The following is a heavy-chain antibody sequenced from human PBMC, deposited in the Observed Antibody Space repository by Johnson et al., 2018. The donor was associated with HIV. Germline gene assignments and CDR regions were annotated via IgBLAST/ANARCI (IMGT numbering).Heavy chain of an antibody. V-gene: IGHV3-20*04. CDR1: GFTFNEYG. CDR2: INWNGDST. Sequence: MLLVESGGGVVRPGGSLRLSCAASGFTFNEYGMSWVRQVSGKGLEWVSAINWNGDSTGYADSVKGRFTISRDNAKNSLYLQMNSLRAEDTALYYCAKVGATVITPRGEAFDVWGQGTMVTVSS. J-gene: IGHJ3*01. D-gene: IGHD4-23*01. CDR3: AKVGATVITPRGEAFDV.